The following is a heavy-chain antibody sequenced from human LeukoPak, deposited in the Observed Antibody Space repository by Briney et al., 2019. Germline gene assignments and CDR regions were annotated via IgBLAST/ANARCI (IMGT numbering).Heavy chain of an antibody. J-gene: IGHJ3*02. CDR1: GGSISSSNSY. CDR2: IYYSGST. D-gene: IGHD3-22*01. CDR3: ARQLYYHDTSGYPSSAFDI. V-gene: IGHV4-39*01. Sequence: PSETLSLTCPVSGGSISSSNSYWGWIRRPPGKGLEWIGSIYYSGSTYYNPSLKSRVTISVDTSKNQFSLKLSSVTAADAAVYYCARQLYYHDTSGYPSSAFDIWGRGTMVTVSS.